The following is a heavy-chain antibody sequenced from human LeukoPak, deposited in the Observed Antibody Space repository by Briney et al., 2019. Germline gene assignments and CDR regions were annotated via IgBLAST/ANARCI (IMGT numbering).Heavy chain of an antibody. Sequence: GGSLRLSCAASGFTFSSYEMNWVRQAPGKGLEWVSAISGSGGSTYYADSVKGRFTISRDNSKNTLYLQMNSLRAEDTAVYYCAKDYYGSGSYYADYWGQGTLVTVSS. CDR1: GFTFSSYE. CDR3: AKDYYGSGSYYADY. V-gene: IGHV3-23*01. CDR2: ISGSGGST. J-gene: IGHJ4*02. D-gene: IGHD3-10*01.